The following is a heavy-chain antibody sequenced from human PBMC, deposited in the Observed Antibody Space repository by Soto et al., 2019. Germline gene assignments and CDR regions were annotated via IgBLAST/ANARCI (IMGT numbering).Heavy chain of an antibody. V-gene: IGHV3-23*01. CDR2: ISGSGGST. CDR1: GFTFSSYA. CDR3: AKVVAVAFH. J-gene: IGHJ4*02. D-gene: IGHD6-19*01. Sequence: GESLKISCAASGFTFSSYAMSWVRQAPGKGLEWVSAISGSGGSTYYADSVKGRFTISRDNSKNTLYLQMNSLRAEDTAVYYCAKVVAVAFHWGQGTLVTVSS.